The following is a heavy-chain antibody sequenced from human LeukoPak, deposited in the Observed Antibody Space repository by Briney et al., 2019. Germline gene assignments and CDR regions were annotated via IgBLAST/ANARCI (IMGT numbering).Heavy chain of an antibody. CDR3: AKSNSSGRYYFDY. J-gene: IGHJ4*02. V-gene: IGHV5-51*01. CDR2: IYPGDSDT. D-gene: IGHD6-19*01. Sequence: MLGESLKISCKGSGYSFTDYWIGWVRQMPGKGLEWMGIIYPGDSDTKYSPSFQGQVTISADKSITTAYLQWSSLKASDTAMYYCAKSNSSGRYYFDYCGQGTLVTVSS. CDR1: GYSFTDYW.